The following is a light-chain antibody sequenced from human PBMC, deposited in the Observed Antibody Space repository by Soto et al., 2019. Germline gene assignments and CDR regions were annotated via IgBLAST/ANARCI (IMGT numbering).Light chain of an antibody. CDR3: SSYTSSSTLAV. CDR1: SSDVGGYNY. Sequence: QSALTQPASVSGSPGQSITISCTGTSSDVGGYNYVSWYQQHPGIAPKLMIYDVSNRPSGVSNRFSGSKSGNTASLTISGLQAEDEADYYCSSYTSSSTLAVFGGGTQLTVL. CDR2: DVS. J-gene: IGLJ7*01. V-gene: IGLV2-14*01.